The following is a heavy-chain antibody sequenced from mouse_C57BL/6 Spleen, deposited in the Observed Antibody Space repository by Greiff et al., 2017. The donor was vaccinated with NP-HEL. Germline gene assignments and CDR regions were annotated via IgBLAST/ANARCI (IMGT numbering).Heavy chain of an antibody. Sequence: EVQLVESGGGLVQPKGSLKLSCAASGFSFNTYAMNWVRQAPGKGLEWVARIRSKSNNYATYYADSVKDRFTISSDDSESMLYLQMNNLKTEDTAMYYCVRQLGRGYAMDYWGQGTSVTVSS. D-gene: IGHD4-1*01. CDR1: GFSFNTYA. J-gene: IGHJ4*01. V-gene: IGHV10-1*01. CDR2: IRSKSNNYAT. CDR3: VRQLGRGYAMDY.